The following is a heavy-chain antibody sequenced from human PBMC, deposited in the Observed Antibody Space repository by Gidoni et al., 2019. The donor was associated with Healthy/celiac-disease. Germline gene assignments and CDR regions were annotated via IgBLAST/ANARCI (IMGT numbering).Heavy chain of an antibody. CDR1: GGSISSSSYY. CDR3: ARHIVVVPAAMPHTFDY. D-gene: IGHD2-2*01. V-gene: IGHV4-39*01. Sequence: QLQLQESGPGLVKPSETLSLTCTVSGGSISSSSYYWGWIRQPPGKGLEWIGSIYYSGSTYYNPSLKSRVTISVDTPKNQFSLKLSSVTAADTAVYYCARHIVVVPAAMPHTFDYWGQGTLVTVSS. J-gene: IGHJ4*02. CDR2: IYYSGST.